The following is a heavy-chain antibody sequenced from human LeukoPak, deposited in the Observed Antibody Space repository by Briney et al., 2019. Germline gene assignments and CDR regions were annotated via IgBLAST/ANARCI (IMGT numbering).Heavy chain of an antibody. D-gene: IGHD1-7*01. CDR1: GFTFNNYG. CDR2: ISSSSSTI. Sequence: GGSLRLSCAASGFTFNNYGMNWVRQAPGKGLEWVSYISSSSSTIYYADSVKGRFTISRDNAKNSLYLQMNSLRAEDTAVYYCARDPPSYNWNCAGYFDYWGQGTLVTVSS. J-gene: IGHJ4*02. CDR3: ARDPPSYNWNCAGYFDY. V-gene: IGHV3-48*01.